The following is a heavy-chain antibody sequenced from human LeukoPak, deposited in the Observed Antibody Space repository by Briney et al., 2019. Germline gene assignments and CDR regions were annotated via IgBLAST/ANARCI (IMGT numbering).Heavy chain of an antibody. CDR2: INDDGSEK. Sequence: GGSLRLSCAAPGFTFSSFWMSWVRQAPGKGLECVASINDDGSEKYYVDSVKGRFTISRDNAEQSVYLQMNSLRAEDTAVYYCARDPVRRYDSWGQGTLVTVSS. CDR3: ARDPVRRYDS. V-gene: IGHV3-7*01. CDR1: GFTFSSFW. J-gene: IGHJ4*02. D-gene: IGHD3-9*01.